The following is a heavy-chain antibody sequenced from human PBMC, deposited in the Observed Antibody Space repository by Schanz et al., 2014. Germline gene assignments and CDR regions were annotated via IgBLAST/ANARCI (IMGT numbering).Heavy chain of an antibody. D-gene: IGHD6-19*01. J-gene: IGHJ4*02. CDR2: ISGSGSST. Sequence: VQLVDSGGGLVKPGGSLRLSCAASGLTFSDYYMSWIRQAPGKGLEWVSAISGSGSSTYYADSVKGRFTISRDNSKNTLYLLMNSLRAEDTAVYYCAKDLISGWSGFDYWGQGTLVTVSS. CDR3: AKDLISGWSGFDY. V-gene: IGHV3-23*04. CDR1: GLTFSDYY.